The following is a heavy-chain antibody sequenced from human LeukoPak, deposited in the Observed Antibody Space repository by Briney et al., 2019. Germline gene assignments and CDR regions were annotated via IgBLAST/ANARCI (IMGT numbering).Heavy chain of an antibody. V-gene: IGHV4-39*07. CDR2: IYYSGST. CDR1: GGSISSSRDY. Sequence: SETLSLTCTVSGGSISSSRDYWAWIRQPPGKGLEWIANIYYSGSTYYSPSLKSRVIISVDTSKNQFSLKLSSVTAADTAVYYCAGELYGGWRTAAREVNWFDPWGQGTLVTVSS. J-gene: IGHJ5*02. D-gene: IGHD5-12*01. CDR3: AGELYGGWRTAAREVNWFDP.